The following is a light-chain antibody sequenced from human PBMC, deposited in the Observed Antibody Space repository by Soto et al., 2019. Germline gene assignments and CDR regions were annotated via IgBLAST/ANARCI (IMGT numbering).Light chain of an antibody. V-gene: IGKV3-11*01. J-gene: IGKJ1*01. CDR3: QRGT. CDR1: QSVSSY. CDR2: DAS. Sequence: EIVLTQSPATLSLSPGERATLSCRASQSVSSYLAWYQQKPGQAPRLLIYDASNRATGIPARFSGSGSGTDFTLTISSLEPEDFAVYYCQRGTFGQGTKVDIK.